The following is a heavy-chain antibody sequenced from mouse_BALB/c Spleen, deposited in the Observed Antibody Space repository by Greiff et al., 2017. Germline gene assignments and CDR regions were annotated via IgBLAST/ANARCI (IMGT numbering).Heavy chain of an antibody. CDR1: GFTFSSYA. CDR3: ARDYGHYFDY. Sequence: EVKVVESGGGLVKPGGSLKLSCAASGFTFSSYAMSWVRQTPEKRLEWVASISSGGSTYYPDSVKGRFTISRDNARNILYLQMSSLRSEDTAMYYCARDYGHYFDYWGQGTTLTVSS. V-gene: IGHV5-6-5*01. CDR2: ISSGGST. D-gene: IGHD1-2*01. J-gene: IGHJ2*01.